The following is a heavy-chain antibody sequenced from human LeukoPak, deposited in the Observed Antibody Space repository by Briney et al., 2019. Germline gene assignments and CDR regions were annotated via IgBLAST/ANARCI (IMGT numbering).Heavy chain of an antibody. D-gene: IGHD3-10*01. CDR2: INPNTGGT. CDR3: ARGRESGRSDAFDF. CDR1: GYIFTGYY. V-gene: IGHV1-2*02. Sequence: ASVKVSCKTSGYIFTGYYIHWVRQAPGQGLEWMGWINPNTGGTNYAQDFQGRVTMTRDTYVTTAYMELRSLRSDDTAVYFCARGRESGRSDAFDFWGQGTMVTVSS. J-gene: IGHJ3*01.